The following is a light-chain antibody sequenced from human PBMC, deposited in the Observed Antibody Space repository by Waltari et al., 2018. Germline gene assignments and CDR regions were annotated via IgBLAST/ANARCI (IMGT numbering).Light chain of an antibody. J-gene: IGLJ1*01. CDR3: SSYTSSSTYV. V-gene: IGLV2-14*01. CDR2: EVS. Sequence: QSALTQPASVSGSPGQSITISCTGTSSDVGGYSYVSWYQQHPGKAPKVMIYEVSKRPSGVSSRCSGSKSGNTASLTISGLQAEDEADYYCSSYTSSSTYVFGAGTKVTVL. CDR1: SSDVGGYSY.